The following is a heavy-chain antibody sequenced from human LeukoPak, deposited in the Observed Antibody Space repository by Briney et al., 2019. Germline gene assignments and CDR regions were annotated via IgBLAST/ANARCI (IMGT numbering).Heavy chain of an antibody. CDR1: GFTFSSYA. CDR3: AKVERWLQLRLDY. D-gene: IGHD5-24*01. J-gene: IGHJ4*02. V-gene: IGHV3-23*01. Sequence: GGTLRLSCAASGFTFSSYAMSWVRQAPGKGLEWVSAISGSGGSTYYADSVKGRFTISRDNSKNTLYLQMNSLRAEDTAVYYCAKVERWLQLRLDYWGQGTLVTVSS. CDR2: ISGSGGST.